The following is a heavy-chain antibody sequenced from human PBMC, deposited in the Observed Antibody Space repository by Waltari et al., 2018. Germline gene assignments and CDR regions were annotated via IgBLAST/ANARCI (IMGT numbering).Heavy chain of an antibody. CDR2: IYYSGRT. CDR1: GGSISSGGYY. J-gene: IGHJ5*02. V-gene: IGHV4-31*03. CDR3: ARLWFGELTNWFDP. D-gene: IGHD3-10*01. Sequence: QVQLQESGPGLVKPSQTLSLTCTVSGGSISSGGYYWSWIRQHPGKGLEWIGYIYYSGRTYYNPHLKRRVTIAVDTSKNQFSLRLSSVTAADTAVYYCARLWFGELTNWFDPWGQGTLVTVSS.